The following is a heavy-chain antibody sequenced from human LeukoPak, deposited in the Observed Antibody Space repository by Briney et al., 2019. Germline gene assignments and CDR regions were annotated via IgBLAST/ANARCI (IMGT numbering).Heavy chain of an antibody. D-gene: IGHD3-10*01. CDR3: AKDGIPYGSGSYCFS. Sequence: GGSLRLSCAASGFTFSSCGMHWVRQAPGKGLEWVALISYDGRNKDYADSVKGRFTISRDNSKNTVYLQMNSLRAEDTAVYYCAKDGIPYGSGSYCFSWGQGTLVTVSS. J-gene: IGHJ5*02. CDR2: ISYDGRNK. CDR1: GFTFSSCG. V-gene: IGHV3-30*18.